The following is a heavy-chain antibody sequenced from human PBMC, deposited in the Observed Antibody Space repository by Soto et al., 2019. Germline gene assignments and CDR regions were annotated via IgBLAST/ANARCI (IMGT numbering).Heavy chain of an antibody. CDR1: GCTFNSYA. J-gene: IGHJ4*02. CDR2: ISSYGADT. V-gene: IGHV3-64D*06. CDR3: VKEGYMRSDWYGQFDY. Sequence: PGGSRRLSCSASGCTFNSYAMHWVRQAPGKGLEFVSAISSYGADTYYADSVKGGFAISRDNSKNTLYLQMSSLRAEDTALYYCVKEGYMRSDWYGQFDYWGQGA. D-gene: IGHD6-19*01.